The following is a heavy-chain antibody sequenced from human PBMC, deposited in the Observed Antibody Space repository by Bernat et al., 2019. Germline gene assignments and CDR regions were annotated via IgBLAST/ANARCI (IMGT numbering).Heavy chain of an antibody. D-gene: IGHD3-10*01. Sequence: EVQLVESGGGLIQPGGSLRLSCAASGFTVSSNYMSWVRQAPGKGLEWVSVIYSGGSTYYADSVKGRFTISRDNYKNTLYLQMNSLRAEDRAVYYCAGGSGSYSNWYFDLWGRGTLVTVSS. V-gene: IGHV3-53*01. CDR3: AGGSGSYSNWYFDL. CDR1: GFTVSSNY. CDR2: IYSGGST. J-gene: IGHJ2*01.